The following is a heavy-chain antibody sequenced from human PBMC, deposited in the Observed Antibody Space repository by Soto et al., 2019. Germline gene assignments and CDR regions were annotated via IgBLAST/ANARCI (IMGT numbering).Heavy chain of an antibody. CDR2: ISSGSSTI. Sequence: GGSLRLSCAASGFSFSSYSMNWVRQAPGKELEWVSYISSGSSTIYYADSVKGRFTISRDNAENSLYLQMNSLRAEDTAVYYCASRSTGRAFDIWGQGTMVTVSS. V-gene: IGHV3-48*01. CDR1: GFSFSSYS. CDR3: ASRSTGRAFDI. J-gene: IGHJ3*02. D-gene: IGHD1-1*01.